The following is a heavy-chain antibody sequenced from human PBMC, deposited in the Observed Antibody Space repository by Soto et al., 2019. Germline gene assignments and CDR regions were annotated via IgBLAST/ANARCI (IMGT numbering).Heavy chain of an antibody. J-gene: IGHJ4*02. D-gene: IGHD3-16*02. CDR1: CGSISDYQ. CDR2: IYYSGRT. CDR3: ARMRGLGEISSYFDY. V-gene: IGHV4-59*01. Sequence: QVQLQESGPGLVRPSETLSLTCSVSCGSISDYQWNWIRQSPGKGLEWIGYIYYSGRTNYNPSLKSRVTISLDTSTKQFSLRLRSVTAADTAVYYCARMRGLGEISSYFDYWGQGTLVTVSS.